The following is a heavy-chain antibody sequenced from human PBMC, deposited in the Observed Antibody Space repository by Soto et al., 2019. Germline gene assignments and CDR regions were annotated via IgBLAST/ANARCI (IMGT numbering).Heavy chain of an antibody. V-gene: IGHV3-30*04. J-gene: IGHJ4*02. CDR1: GFTFSDYA. CDR3: ARDRWLRGLIDY. CDR2: ISHDRSNE. D-gene: IGHD5-12*01. Sequence: QVQLVESGGGVVQPGRSLRLSCETSGFTFSDYALHWFRQAPGKGLECVTLISHDRSNEYYADSVKGRFINSRDTSNNTVYLQTNTLTAEDTAVYYCARDRWLRGLIDYWGQGTLVTVSS.